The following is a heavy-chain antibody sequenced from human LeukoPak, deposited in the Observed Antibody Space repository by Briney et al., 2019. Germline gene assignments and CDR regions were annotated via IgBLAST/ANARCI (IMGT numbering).Heavy chain of an antibody. CDR2: ISGGGSFI. CDR1: GFTFSSYS. V-gene: IGHV3-21*01. D-gene: IGHD3-10*01. CDR3: ARIRGSESLWFGVWRGYFDY. J-gene: IGHJ4*02. Sequence: PGGSLRLSCAASGFTFSSYSMNWVRQAPGKGLEWVSSISGGGSFIYYAHSVKGRFTTPRDNAQNSLYLHMNGLRDQDTSLYYCARIRGSESLWFGVWRGYFDYWGQGTLDSVSS.